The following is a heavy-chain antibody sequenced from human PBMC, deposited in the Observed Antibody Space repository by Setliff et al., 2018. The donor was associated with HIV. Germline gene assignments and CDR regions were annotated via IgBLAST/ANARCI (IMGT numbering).Heavy chain of an antibody. Sequence: PGGSLRLSCAASEFAFNTYSMNWVRLAPGKGLVWVSRTNNDGSITNYADFVKGRFTMSRDSAKNTLYLQMNSLRVEDTAVYYCVKWNYPNSWGQGTLVTVSS. V-gene: IGHV3-74*01. CDR2: TNNDGSIT. D-gene: IGHD1-7*01. J-gene: IGHJ4*02. CDR3: VKWNYPNS. CDR1: EFAFNTYS.